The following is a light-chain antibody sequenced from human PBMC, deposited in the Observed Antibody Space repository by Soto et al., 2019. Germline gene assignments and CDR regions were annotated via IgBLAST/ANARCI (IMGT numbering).Light chain of an antibody. CDR3: QQYTAWPLT. CDR1: QSISTN. Sequence: DIQMTQSPSSVSASVGDRVTITCRASQSISTNLAWYQQKPGKAPKLLIYAASSLQSGVPARFSGSGSGTDFTLTISRLEPEDFAVYYCQQYTAWPLTFGQGTKVDIK. J-gene: IGKJ1*01. CDR2: AAS. V-gene: IGKV1-12*01.